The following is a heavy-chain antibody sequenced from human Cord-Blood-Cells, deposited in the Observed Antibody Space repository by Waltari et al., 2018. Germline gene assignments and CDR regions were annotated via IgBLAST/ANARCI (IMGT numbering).Heavy chain of an antibody. CDR2: IIPIFGTA. J-gene: IGHJ3*02. V-gene: IGHV1-69*01. D-gene: IGHD6-6*01. Sequence: QVQLVQSGAEVKKPGSSVKVSCKASGGTFSSYAISWVRQAPGQGLEWMGGIIPIFGTANDAQKFQGRVTITADESTSTAYMELSSLRSEDTAVYYCARAPEQLVPTHRAFDIWGQGTMVTVSS. CDR1: GGTFSSYA. CDR3: ARAPEQLVPTHRAFDI.